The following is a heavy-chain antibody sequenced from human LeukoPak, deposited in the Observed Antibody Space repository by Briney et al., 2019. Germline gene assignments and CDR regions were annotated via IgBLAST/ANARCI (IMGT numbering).Heavy chain of an antibody. CDR3: ARTGETFFDY. CDR2: IYYLGST. J-gene: IGHJ4*02. V-gene: IGHV4-59*12. D-gene: IGHD1-1*01. Sequence: PSETLSLTCTVSGGSMSHYYWGWIRQPPGKGLEWIGYIYYLGSTNYKPSLKSRVTISIDTSKSQFSLRLNSVTAADTAVYYCARTGETFFDYWGQGPLVTVSS. CDR1: GGSMSHYY.